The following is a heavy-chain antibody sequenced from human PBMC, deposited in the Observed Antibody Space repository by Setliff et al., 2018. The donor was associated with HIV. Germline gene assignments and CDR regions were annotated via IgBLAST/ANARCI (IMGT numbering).Heavy chain of an antibody. Sequence: ASVKVSCKTSGYIFIRYYIFWVRQAPGQGLEWMGVINTRGGSTRYAQKFQGRVTMTSDTSTYTVYMELSGLTSDDTAFYYCARETAPAHYYGSGSYRLHAFDVWGQGTMVTVSS. J-gene: IGHJ3*01. D-gene: IGHD3-10*01. CDR1: GYIFIRYY. CDR2: INTRGGST. CDR3: ARETAPAHYYGSGSYRLHAFDV. V-gene: IGHV1-46*01.